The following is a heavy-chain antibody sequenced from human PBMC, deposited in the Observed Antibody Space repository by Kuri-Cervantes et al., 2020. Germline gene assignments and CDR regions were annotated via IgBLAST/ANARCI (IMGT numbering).Heavy chain of an antibody. Sequence: SQTLSLTCAVYGGSFSGYYWSWIRQPPGKGLEWIGEINHSGSTNYNPSLKSRVTISVDTSKNQFSLKLSSVTAADTAVYYCAREYQDSSGYLGALHDAFDIWGQGTMVTVSS. CDR2: INHSGST. V-gene: IGHV4-34*01. CDR1: GGSFSGYY. J-gene: IGHJ3*02. D-gene: IGHD3-22*01. CDR3: AREYQDSSGYLGALHDAFDI.